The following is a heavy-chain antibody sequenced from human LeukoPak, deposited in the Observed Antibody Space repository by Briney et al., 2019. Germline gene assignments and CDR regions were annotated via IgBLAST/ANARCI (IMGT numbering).Heavy chain of an antibody. V-gene: IGHV3-23*01. J-gene: IGHJ4*02. CDR2: ISGSGGST. D-gene: IGHD3-10*01. CDR3: AKYDMVRGVNVDY. CDR1: GFTFDDYG. Sequence: GGSLRLSCAAPGFTFDDYGMSWVRQAPGKVLEWVSAISGSGGSTYYADSVKGRFSISRDNSKNTLYVQMNSLRAEDTAVYYCAKYDMVRGVNVDYWGQGTLVTVSP.